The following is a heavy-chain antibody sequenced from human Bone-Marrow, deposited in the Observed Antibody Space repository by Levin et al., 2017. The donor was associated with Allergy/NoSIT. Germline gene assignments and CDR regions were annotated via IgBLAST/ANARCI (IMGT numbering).Heavy chain of an antibody. D-gene: IGHD1-14*01. CDR3: ARGSSYGTHFDY. Sequence: SETLSLTCTVSGGSISSYYWSWIRQPPGKGLEWIGYIYYSGSTNYNPSLKSRVTISVDTSKNQFSLKLSSVTAADTAVYYCARGSSYGTHFDYWGQGTLVTVSS. V-gene: IGHV4-59*01. J-gene: IGHJ4*02. CDR2: IYYSGST. CDR1: GGSISSYY.